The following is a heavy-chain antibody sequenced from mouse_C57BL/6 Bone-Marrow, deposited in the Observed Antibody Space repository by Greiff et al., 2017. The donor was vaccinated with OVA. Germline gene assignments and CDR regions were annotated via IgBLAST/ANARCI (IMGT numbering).Heavy chain of an antibody. CDR2: IWSGGST. D-gene: IGHD2-5*01. J-gene: IGHJ4*01. Sequence: QVHVKQSGPGLVQPSQSLSITCTVSGFSLTSYGVHWVRQSPGKGLEWLGVIWSGGSTDYNAAFISRLSISKDNSKSQVFFKMNSLQADDTAIYYCARERGPYYSKGYAMDYWGQGTSVTVSS. CDR1: GFSLTSYG. CDR3: ARERGPYYSKGYAMDY. V-gene: IGHV2-2*01.